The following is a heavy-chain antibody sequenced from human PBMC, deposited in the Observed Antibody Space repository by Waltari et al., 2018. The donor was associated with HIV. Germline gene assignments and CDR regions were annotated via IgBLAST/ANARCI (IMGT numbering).Heavy chain of an antibody. D-gene: IGHD4-17*01. V-gene: IGHV3-23*01. CDR3: AKGSGTTVANWYFDL. J-gene: IGHJ2*01. CDR2: ISGSGGST. CDR1: GLTFSSFA. Sequence: EVQLLESGGGLVQPGGSLRLSCAASGLTFSSFAMNWVRRAPGKGVEWVSSISGSGGSTYYADSGKGRFTISRDNSKNTLYLQMSSLRAEDTAVYYCAKGSGTTVANWYFDLWGRGTLVTVSS.